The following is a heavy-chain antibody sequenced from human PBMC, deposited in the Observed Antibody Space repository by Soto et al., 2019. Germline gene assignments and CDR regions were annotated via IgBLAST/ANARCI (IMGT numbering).Heavy chain of an antibody. J-gene: IGHJ4*02. CDR1: GGSLSSGSYY. D-gene: IGHD3-3*01. CDR3: ARVRSRSGTIFGVPKSVFHY. Sequence: SETLSLTCTVSGGSLSSGSYYWSWIRQPPGKGLEWIGYIYYSGSTNYNPSLKSRVTISVDTSKNQFSLKLSSVTAADTAVYYCARVRSRSGTIFGVPKSVFHYWGQGTLVTVSS. CDR2: IYYSGST. V-gene: IGHV4-61*01.